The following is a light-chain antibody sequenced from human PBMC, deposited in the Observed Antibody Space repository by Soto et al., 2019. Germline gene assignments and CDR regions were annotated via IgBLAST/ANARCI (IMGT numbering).Light chain of an antibody. V-gene: IGKV3-20*01. Sequence: EIVLTQSPGTLSLSPGERATLSCRASQSVSSSYLAWYQQKPGQAPRLLIYGASSRATGIPDRFSGSGSGTDFTLTNSRLEPEDFALYYCQQYGGSPRTFGQGTKVEL. CDR2: GAS. J-gene: IGKJ1*01. CDR1: QSVSSSY. CDR3: QQYGGSPRT.